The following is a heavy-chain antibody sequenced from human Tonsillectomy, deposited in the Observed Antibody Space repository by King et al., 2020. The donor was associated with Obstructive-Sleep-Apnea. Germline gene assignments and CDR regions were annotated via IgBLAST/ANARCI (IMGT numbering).Heavy chain of an antibody. CDR1: GFTFSNYW. V-gene: IGHV3-7*03. CDR3: ATYRGPQYDNGWYYFDY. J-gene: IGHJ4*01. CDR2: IKEDGSEK. Sequence: VQLVESGGGLVQPGGSLRVSCAASGFTFSNYWMSWVRQVPGKGLEWVANIKEDGSEKYYVDSVKGRFTVSRDNAENSLHLQMNSLRAEDTAVYYCATYRGPQYDNGWYYFDYWGQGTLVTVSS. D-gene: IGHD6-19*01.